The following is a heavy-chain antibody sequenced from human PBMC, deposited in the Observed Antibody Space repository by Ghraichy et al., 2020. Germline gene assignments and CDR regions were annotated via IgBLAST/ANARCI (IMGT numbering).Heavy chain of an antibody. D-gene: IGHD6-13*01. Sequence: SVKVSCKASGGTFSSYAISWVRQAPGQGLEWMGGIIPIFGTANYAQKFQGRVTITADESTSTAYMELSSLRSEDTAVYYCARVSIAAAGTFGRHIDYWGQGTLVTVSS. CDR1: GGTFSSYA. CDR3: ARVSIAAAGTFGRHIDY. J-gene: IGHJ4*02. V-gene: IGHV1-69*13. CDR2: IIPIFGTA.